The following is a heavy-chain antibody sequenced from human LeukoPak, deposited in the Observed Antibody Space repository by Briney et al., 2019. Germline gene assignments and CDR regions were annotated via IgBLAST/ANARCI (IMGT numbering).Heavy chain of an antibody. Sequence: SETLSLTCTVSGGSISSGGYYWSWIRQPPGKGLEWIGYIYHSGSTNYNPSLKSRVTISVDTSKNQFSLKLSSVTAADTAVYYCARGPLRTTITMIVAESPAHFDYWGQGTLVTVSS. D-gene: IGHD3-22*01. CDR2: IYHSGST. J-gene: IGHJ4*02. V-gene: IGHV4-30-2*01. CDR3: ARGPLRTTITMIVAESPAHFDY. CDR1: GGSISSGGYY.